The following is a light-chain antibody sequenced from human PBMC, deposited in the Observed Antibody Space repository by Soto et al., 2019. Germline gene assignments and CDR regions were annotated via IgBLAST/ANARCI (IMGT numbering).Light chain of an antibody. CDR1: QSVSSN. V-gene: IGKV3-15*01. J-gene: IGKJ1*01. CDR3: QQCNNWPRT. Sequence: ERIITQSPTPPSVFPRGKNTLSPPASQSVSSNLAWYQQKPGQAPRLLIYGASTRATGIPARFSGSGSGTEFTLTVSSLQSEDFAVYYCQQCNNWPRTFGQGTRWIS. CDR2: GAS.